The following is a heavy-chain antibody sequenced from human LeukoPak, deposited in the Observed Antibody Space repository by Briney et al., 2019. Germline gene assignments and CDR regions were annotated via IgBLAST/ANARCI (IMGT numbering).Heavy chain of an antibody. CDR2: ISSSGSTI. Sequence: GGSLRLSCAASGFTFSSYSMNWVRQAPGKGLEWVSYISSSGSTIYYAGSVKGRFTSSRDNAKNSLYLQMNSLRAEDTAVYYCAREGALTVTKDAFDIWGQGTMVTVSS. CDR1: GFTFSSYS. J-gene: IGHJ3*02. D-gene: IGHD4-17*01. CDR3: AREGALTVTKDAFDI. V-gene: IGHV3-48*04.